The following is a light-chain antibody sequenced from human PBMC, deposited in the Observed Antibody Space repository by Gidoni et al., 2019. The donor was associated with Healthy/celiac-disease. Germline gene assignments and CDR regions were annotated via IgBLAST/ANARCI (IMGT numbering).Light chain of an antibody. CDR3: QQYGSSPPT. V-gene: IGKV3-20*01. CDR1: QSVSSSY. Sequence: TVLTPSPGTLSLAPGERATLTCRASQSVSSSYLAWYQQKPGQAPRLLIYGASSRATGIPDRFSGSGSGTDFTLTISRLEPEDFAVYYCQQYGSSPPTFGQGTKVEIK. CDR2: GAS. J-gene: IGKJ1*01.